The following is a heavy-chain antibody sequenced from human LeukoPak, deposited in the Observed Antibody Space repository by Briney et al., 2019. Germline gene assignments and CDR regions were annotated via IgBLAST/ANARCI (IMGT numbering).Heavy chain of an antibody. Sequence: GGSLRLSCAASGFTFSSYAMSWVRQAPGKGLEWVSAISGSGGSTYYADSVKGRFTISRDNSKNTLYLRVNSLRAEDTAVYYCAKEGYCSSTSCYIHYYGMDVWGKGTTVTVSS. CDR2: ISGSGGST. CDR1: GFTFSSYA. J-gene: IGHJ6*04. CDR3: AKEGYCSSTSCYIHYYGMDV. V-gene: IGHV3-23*01. D-gene: IGHD2-2*02.